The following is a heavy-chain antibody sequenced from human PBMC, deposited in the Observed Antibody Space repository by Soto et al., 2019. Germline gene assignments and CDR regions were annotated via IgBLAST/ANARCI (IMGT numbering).Heavy chain of an antibody. Sequence: QVQLVQSGAAVKKPGASVKVSCKASGYTFPSCGFSWVRQAPGQGLEWMGWISAYNGNTNYAQKLQGRVTMTTDTSTSTAYMELRSLRSDDTAVYYCASYHLNSYYYGMDVWGQGTTVTVSS. CDR1: GYTFPSCG. CDR2: ISAYNGNT. V-gene: IGHV1-18*01. CDR3: ASYHLNSYYYGMDV. J-gene: IGHJ6*02.